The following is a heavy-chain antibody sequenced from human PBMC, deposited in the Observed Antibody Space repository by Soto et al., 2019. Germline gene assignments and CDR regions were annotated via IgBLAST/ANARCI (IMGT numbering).Heavy chain of an antibody. Sequence: HVQLVQSGAEVKKPGASLKVSCKASGYTFISYGVSWVRQAPGQGLEWLGWISPYNGNTNYAQKFQGRITMTTDTSTSKVHMDLRSLRTDESAVYYCARDQTEWLTDAFAIRGQQTKVVVSS. CDR2: ISPYNGNT. D-gene: IGHD5-12*01. CDR3: ARDQTEWLTDAFAI. V-gene: IGHV1-18*01. J-gene: IGHJ3*02. CDR1: GYTFISYG.